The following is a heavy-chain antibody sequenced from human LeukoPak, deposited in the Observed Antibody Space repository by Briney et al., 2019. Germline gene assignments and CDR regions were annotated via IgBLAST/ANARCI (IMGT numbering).Heavy chain of an antibody. CDR1: GFTFSSYD. J-gene: IGHJ4*01. CDR3: AKDLEPTAAGQIDY. Sequence: GGSLRLSCAASGFTFSSYDMSWVRQAPGKGLEWVSAISGSGGSTYYADSVKGRFTISRDNSKNTLYLQMNSLRAEDTAVYYCAKDLEPTAAGQIDYWDHGTLVTVSS. D-gene: IGHD6-13*01. V-gene: IGHV3-23*01. CDR2: ISGSGGST.